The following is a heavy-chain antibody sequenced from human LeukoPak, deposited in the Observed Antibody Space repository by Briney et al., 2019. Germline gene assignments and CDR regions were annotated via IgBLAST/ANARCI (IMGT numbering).Heavy chain of an antibody. D-gene: IGHD6-19*01. J-gene: IGHJ6*03. CDR1: GGSISSHY. Sequence: SETLSLTCTVSGGSISSHYWSWIRQPPGKGLEWIGYIYYSGSTNYNPSLKSRVTISVDTSKNQFSLKLSSVTAADTAVYYCARGPYSSGYNYYYYYMDVWGKGTTVTVSS. CDR2: IYYSGST. V-gene: IGHV4-59*11. CDR3: ARGPYSSGYNYYYYYMDV.